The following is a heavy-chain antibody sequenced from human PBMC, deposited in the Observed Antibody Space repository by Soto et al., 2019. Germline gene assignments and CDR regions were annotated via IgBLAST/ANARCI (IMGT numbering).Heavy chain of an antibody. CDR1: GFTFSSYG. J-gene: IGHJ4*02. V-gene: IGHV3-30*18. CDR3: AKDSRIVVVTAPYDY. Sequence: QVPLVESGGGVVQPGRSLRLSCAASGFTFSSYGMHWVRQAPGKGLEWVAVISYDGSTKYYADSVKGRFTISRDNSKNTLYLQMNSLRAEDTAVYYCAKDSRIVVVTAPYDYWGQGTLVTVSS. CDR2: ISYDGSTK. D-gene: IGHD2-21*02.